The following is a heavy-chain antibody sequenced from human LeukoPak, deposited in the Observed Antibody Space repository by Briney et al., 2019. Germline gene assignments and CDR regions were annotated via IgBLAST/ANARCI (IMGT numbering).Heavy chain of an antibody. V-gene: IGHV3-23*01. CDR3: AKRPVGSTSMWAFDI. J-gene: IGHJ3*02. CDR2: ISGSGPTT. D-gene: IGHD1-26*01. Sequence: GGSLRLSCAASGFTFSTYDMTWVRQAPGKGLEWVSSISGSGPTTYYADSVKGRFTISRDNSKNTVYLQMNSLRAEDTAVYYCAKRPVGSTSMWAFDIWGQGTMVTVSS. CDR1: GFTFSTYD.